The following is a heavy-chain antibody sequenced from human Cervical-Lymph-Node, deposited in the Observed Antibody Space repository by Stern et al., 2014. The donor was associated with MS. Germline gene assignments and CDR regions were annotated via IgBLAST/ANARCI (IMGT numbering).Heavy chain of an antibody. CDR3: ARECVGASGGGYHNCGLDV. CDR1: GYTFINYY. CDR2: INTLGGST. Sequence: VQLVESGAEVKKPGASVKVSCKASGYTFINYYMHWVRQAPGHGLEWMGIINTLGGSTDYTQKFQGRLTMTRDTSTTTGSMELRGLRPEDTAVYYCARECVGASGGGYHNCGLDVWGQGTTVIVSS. V-gene: IGHV1-46*01. J-gene: IGHJ6*02. D-gene: IGHD2-15*01.